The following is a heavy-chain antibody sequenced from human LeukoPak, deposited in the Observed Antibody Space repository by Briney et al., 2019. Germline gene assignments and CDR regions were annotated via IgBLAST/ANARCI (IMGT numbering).Heavy chain of an antibody. CDR2: LRYDGSIK. CDR1: GFNFSSYG. Sequence: GGPLRLFCAASGFNFSSYGMLWVRQAPGRGLVGLAFLRYDGSIKYYAHSVKGRFTISRDNSKNTLYLQMNSPRAEDTSVYYCAKDRRIYCSSTSCYTGDYWGQGTLVTVSS. J-gene: IGHJ4*02. D-gene: IGHD2-2*02. CDR3: AKDRRIYCSSTSCYTGDY. V-gene: IGHV3-30*02.